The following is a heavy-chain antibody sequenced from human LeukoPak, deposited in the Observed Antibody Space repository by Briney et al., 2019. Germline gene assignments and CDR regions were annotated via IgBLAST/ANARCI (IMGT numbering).Heavy chain of an antibody. CDR2: ISGSGGST. Sequence: GGSLRLSCAASGFTFSSYAMSWVRQAPGKGLEWVSAISGSGGSTYYADSVKGRFTISRDNSKNTLYLQMNSLRAEDTAVYYCARDGSGSYYFDYWGQGTLVTVSS. D-gene: IGHD1-26*01. V-gene: IGHV3-23*01. CDR3: ARDGSGSYYFDY. CDR1: GFTFSSYA. J-gene: IGHJ4*02.